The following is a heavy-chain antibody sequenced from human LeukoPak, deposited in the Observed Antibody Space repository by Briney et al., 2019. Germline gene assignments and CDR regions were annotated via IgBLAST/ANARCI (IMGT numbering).Heavy chain of an antibody. D-gene: IGHD1-26*01. CDR1: GFTFSSYG. Sequence: PGGSLRLSCAASGFTFSSYGMNWVRQAPGKGLEWVSFISSSSSYIYYADSVKGRFTISRDNAKNSLYLQMNSLRAEDTAVYYCARGFEWELRSFYDYWGQGTLVTVSS. V-gene: IGHV3-21*01. CDR2: ISSSSSYI. J-gene: IGHJ4*02. CDR3: ARGFEWELRSFYDY.